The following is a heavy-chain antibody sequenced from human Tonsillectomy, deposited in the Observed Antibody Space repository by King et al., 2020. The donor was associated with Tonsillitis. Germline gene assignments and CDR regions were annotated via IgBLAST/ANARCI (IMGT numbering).Heavy chain of an antibody. CDR1: GYTFTSYY. CDR2: INPSGGST. Sequence: IQLVQSGAEVKKPGASVKVSCKASGYTFTSYYMHWVRQAPGQGLEWMGIINPSGGSTSYAQKVQGRVTMTRDTSTSTVYMELSSLRSEDTAVYYCARVTGYTIFGVVMKNDAFDIWGQGTMVTVSS. CDR3: ARVTGYTIFGVVMKNDAFDI. D-gene: IGHD3-3*01. J-gene: IGHJ3*02. V-gene: IGHV1-46*03.